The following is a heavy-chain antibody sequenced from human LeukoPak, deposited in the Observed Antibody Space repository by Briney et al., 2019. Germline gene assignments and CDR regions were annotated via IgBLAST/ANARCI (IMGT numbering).Heavy chain of an antibody. CDR1: GGSISSGGYY. V-gene: IGHV4-31*03. D-gene: IGHD5-24*01. J-gene: IGHJ4*02. Sequence: SQTLSLTCTVSGGSISSGGYYWSWIRQHPGKGLEWIGYIYYSGSTYYNPSLKSRVTISVDTSKNQFSLKLSSVTAADTAVYYCARLLSGYQDGYNSEAGYYFDYWGQGTLVTVSS. CDR3: ARLLSGYQDGYNSEAGYYFDY. CDR2: IYYSGST.